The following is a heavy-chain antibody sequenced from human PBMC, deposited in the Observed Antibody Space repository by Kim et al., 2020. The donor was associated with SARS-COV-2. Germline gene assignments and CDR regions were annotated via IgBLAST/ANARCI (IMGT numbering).Heavy chain of an antibody. CDR3: ARGLGDGYNFD. CDR2: INHSGST. D-gene: IGHD5-12*01. Sequence: SETLSLTCAVYGGSFSGYYWSWIRQPPGKGLEWIGEINHSGSTNYNPSLKSRVTISVDTSKNQFSLKLSSVTAADTAVYYCARGLGDGYNFDWGQGTLVTVSS. J-gene: IGHJ4*02. V-gene: IGHV4-34*01. CDR1: GGSFSGYY.